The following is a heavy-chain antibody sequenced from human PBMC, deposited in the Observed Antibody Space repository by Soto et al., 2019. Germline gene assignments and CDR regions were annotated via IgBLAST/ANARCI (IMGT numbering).Heavy chain of an antibody. V-gene: IGHV3-53*04. CDR1: GFTVSSNY. Sequence: PGGSLRLSCAASGFTVSSNYMSWVRQAPGKGLEWVSVIYSGGSTYYADSVKGRFTISRHNSKNTLYLQMNSLRAEDTAVYYCAREFTMVRGFHYYGMDVWGQGTTVTVSS. CDR2: IYSGGST. J-gene: IGHJ6*02. D-gene: IGHD3-10*01. CDR3: AREFTMVRGFHYYGMDV.